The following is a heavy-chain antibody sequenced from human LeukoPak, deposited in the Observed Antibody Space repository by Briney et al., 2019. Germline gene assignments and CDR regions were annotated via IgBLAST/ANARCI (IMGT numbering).Heavy chain of an antibody. CDR1: GYTFSDHY. CDR3: ARDLGGNSFDY. Sequence: ASVKVSFKASGYTFSDHYMHWVRQAPGQGLEWMGWIKPDRGGTNYAQKFKGRVTMTRDMSISTAYMELSSLRSDDTAVYYCARDLGGNSFDYWGQGTLVTVSS. J-gene: IGHJ4*02. V-gene: IGHV1-2*02. CDR2: IKPDRGGT. D-gene: IGHD4-23*01.